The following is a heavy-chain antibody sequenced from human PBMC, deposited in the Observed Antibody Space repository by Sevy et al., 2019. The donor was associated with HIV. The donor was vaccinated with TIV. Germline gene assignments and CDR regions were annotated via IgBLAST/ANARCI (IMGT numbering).Heavy chain of an antibody. V-gene: IGHV3-30*03. D-gene: IGHD3-3*01. CDR1: GFTFSDFA. Sequence: GGSLRLSCAASGFTFSDFAMAWVRQAPGKGLEWVALTLFDGRNQYYEDSVKGRFTISRDNSKNMLFLQMSSLRDEDTAVYYCASRGGDFWSGYNFDYWGQGTLVTVSS. J-gene: IGHJ4*02. CDR3: ASRGGDFWSGYNFDY. CDR2: TLFDGRNQ.